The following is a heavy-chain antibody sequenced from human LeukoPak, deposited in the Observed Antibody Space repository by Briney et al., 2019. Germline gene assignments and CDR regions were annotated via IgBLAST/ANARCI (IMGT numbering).Heavy chain of an antibody. CDR3: AVVTTDAFDI. Sequence: SETLSLTCTVSGGSIRSSYYYWGWIRQPPGKGLEWIGSIYDSGSTYYNPSLKSRVTISVDTSKNQFSLKLSSVTAADTAVYYCAVVTTDAFDIWGQGTMVTVSS. CDR2: IYDSGST. CDR1: GGSIRSSYYY. D-gene: IGHD2-21*02. J-gene: IGHJ3*02. V-gene: IGHV4-39*07.